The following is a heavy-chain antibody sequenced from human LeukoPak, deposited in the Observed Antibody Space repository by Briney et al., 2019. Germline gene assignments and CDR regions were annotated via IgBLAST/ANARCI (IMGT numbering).Heavy chain of an antibody. D-gene: IGHD5-12*01. V-gene: IGHV4-59*01. CDR1: GGSISSYY. Sequence: SETLSLTCTVSGGSISSYYWSWIRQPPGKGLEWIGYIYYSGSTNYNPSLKSRVTISVDMSKNQFSLKLSSVTAADTAVYYCASGGGSYYFDYWGQGTLVTVSS. CDR2: IYYSGST. CDR3: ASGGGSYYFDY. J-gene: IGHJ4*02.